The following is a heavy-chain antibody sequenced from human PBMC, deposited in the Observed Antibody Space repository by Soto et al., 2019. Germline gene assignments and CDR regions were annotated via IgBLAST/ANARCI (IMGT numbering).Heavy chain of an antibody. V-gene: IGHV4-4*07. Sequence: PSETLSLTCTVSGASISSYYWSWIRQPAGKGLEWIGRIYTNMNTNYNHSLKSRVTISVDTSKNRFSLRLSSVTAADTAVYYCVRGRGAYGGHDLWDYFDCCGQRILVTVSS. CDR1: GASISSYY. J-gene: IGHJ4*02. CDR2: IYTNMNT. D-gene: IGHD5-12*01. CDR3: VRGRGAYGGHDLWDYFDC.